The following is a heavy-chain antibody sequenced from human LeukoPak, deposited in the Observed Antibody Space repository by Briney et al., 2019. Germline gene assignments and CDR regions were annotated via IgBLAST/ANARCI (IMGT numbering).Heavy chain of an antibody. V-gene: IGHV4-34*01. CDR3: ARLGHTTVVTSRFYYYMDV. CDR1: GGSFSGYY. Sequence: SETLSLTCAVSGGSFSGYYWSWIRQPPGKGLEWIGEINHSGSTNYNPSLKSRVTISVDTSKNQFSLKLSSVTAADTAVYYCARLGHTTVVTSRFYYYMDVWGKGTTVTVSS. J-gene: IGHJ6*03. D-gene: IGHD4-23*01. CDR2: INHSGST.